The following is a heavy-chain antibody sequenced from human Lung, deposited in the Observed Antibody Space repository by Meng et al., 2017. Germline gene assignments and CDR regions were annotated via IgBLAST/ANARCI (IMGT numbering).Heavy chain of an antibody. CDR3: ARGPTTMAHDFDY. CDR1: GGSFSDYY. D-gene: IGHD4-11*01. Sequence: QVQLHQGGAGLLKPSETLSLTCVVSGGSFSDYYGSWIRQPPGKGLEWIGEINHSGSTNYNPSLESRATISVDTSQNNLSLKLSSVTAADSAVYYCARGPTTMAHDFDYWGQGTLVTVSS. J-gene: IGHJ4*02. V-gene: IGHV4-34*01. CDR2: INHSGST.